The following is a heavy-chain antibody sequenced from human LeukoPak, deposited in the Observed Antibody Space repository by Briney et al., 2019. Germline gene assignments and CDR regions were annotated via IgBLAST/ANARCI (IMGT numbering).Heavy chain of an antibody. CDR1: GYTFTSYY. CDR3: ARDSFLDHYGSGSYSWFDP. J-gene: IGHJ5*02. CDR2: INPNSGGT. Sequence: ASVKVSCKASGYTFTSYYMHWVRQAPGQGLEWMGWINPNSGGTNYAQKFQGWVTISVDTSKNQFSLKLSSVTAADTAVYYCARDSFLDHYGSGSYSWFDPWGQGTLVTVSS. V-gene: IGHV1-2*04. D-gene: IGHD3-10*01.